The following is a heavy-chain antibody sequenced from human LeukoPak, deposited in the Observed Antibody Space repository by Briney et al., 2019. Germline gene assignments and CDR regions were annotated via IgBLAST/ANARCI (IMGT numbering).Heavy chain of an antibody. CDR2: INPNSGGT. V-gene: IGHV1-2*02. CDR1: GYTFTSYY. Sequence: ASVKVSCKASGYTFTSYYMHWVRQAPGQGLEWMGWINPNSGGTNYAQKFQGRVTMTRDTSISTAYMELSRLRSDDTAVYYCATGDQYSSSWYYWGQGTLVTVSS. CDR3: ATGDQYSSSWYY. J-gene: IGHJ4*02. D-gene: IGHD6-13*01.